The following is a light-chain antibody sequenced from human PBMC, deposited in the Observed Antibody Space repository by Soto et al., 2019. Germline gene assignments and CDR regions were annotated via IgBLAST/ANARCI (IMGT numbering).Light chain of an antibody. CDR1: QSISSS. CDR2: EAY. J-gene: IGKJ1*01. V-gene: IGKV1-5*01. CDR3: QQYNSYPWT. Sequence: SQITPSPSSLSASVGDRVTISCRASQSISSSLAWYQQKPGKAPKLLIYEAYSLESGVQSRFSGSGSGTEFTLTISSLQPDDFATYYCQQYNSYPWTFGPGTKVDIK.